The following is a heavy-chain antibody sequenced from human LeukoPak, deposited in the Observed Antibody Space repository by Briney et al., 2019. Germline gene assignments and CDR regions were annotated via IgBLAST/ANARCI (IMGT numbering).Heavy chain of an antibody. D-gene: IGHD5-18*01. Sequence: GGSLRLSCAASGFTFSDSAMHWVRQASGTGLEWVAGIRSKANTYAASYAASVKGSFTISRDDSKNTASLQMNSLKTEDTAVYYCMARGDSYGLFDYWGHGTLVTVSS. CDR2: IRSKANTYAA. CDR3: MARGDSYGLFDY. J-gene: IGHJ4*01. CDR1: GFTFSDSA. V-gene: IGHV3-73*01.